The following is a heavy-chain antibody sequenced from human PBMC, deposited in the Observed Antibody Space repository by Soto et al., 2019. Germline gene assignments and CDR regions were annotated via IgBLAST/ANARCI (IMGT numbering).Heavy chain of an antibody. CDR3: TRSIGPSFYSSFDY. CDR1: GFIFSEYA. J-gene: IGHJ4*02. V-gene: IGHV3-23*01. Sequence: GGSLRLSCAASGFIFSEYAMTWVRQAPGKGLEWVSVIGGAGSNIHYADSVEGRFTVSRDNSKNSLYLRMNSLRGEDTAFYYCTRSIGPSFYSSFDYFGQGTLVTVSS. D-gene: IGHD2-15*01. CDR2: IGGAGSNI.